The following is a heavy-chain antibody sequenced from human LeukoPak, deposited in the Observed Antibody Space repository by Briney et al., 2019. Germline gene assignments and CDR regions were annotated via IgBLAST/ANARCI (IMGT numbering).Heavy chain of an antibody. J-gene: IGHJ3*01. D-gene: IGHD3-22*01. V-gene: IGHV1-58*01. CDR3: AAEAAYYYDSRDAFDV. CDR1: GFTFTCSA. CDR2: IVVGSGKT. Sequence: GTSVKVSCKASGFTFTCSAVLWVGQARGQRRGWIGLIVVGSGKTDYTQQSQERVTITRHMSTSLVHMELSSLRSEDTAVYYCAAEAAYYYDSRDAFDVWGQGTMVTVSS.